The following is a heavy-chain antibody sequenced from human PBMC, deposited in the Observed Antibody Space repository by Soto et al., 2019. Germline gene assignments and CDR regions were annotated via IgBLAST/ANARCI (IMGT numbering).Heavy chain of an antibody. CDR3: ARRGYSSGYHDY. D-gene: IGHD3-22*01. Sequence: SETLSLTCTVSGGSITSSSYYWCWIRHPPGKGLEWIGNIFHTGSTYYNLSLKSRVTISIDTSKNQFSLKLSSVTATDTAVYYCARRGYSSGYHDYWGQGTLVTVS. J-gene: IGHJ4*02. V-gene: IGHV4-39*01. CDR1: GGSITSSSYY. CDR2: IFHTGST.